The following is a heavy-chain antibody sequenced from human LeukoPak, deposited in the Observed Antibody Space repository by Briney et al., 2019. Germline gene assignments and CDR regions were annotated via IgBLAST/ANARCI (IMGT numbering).Heavy chain of an antibody. J-gene: IGHJ5*02. CDR3: ARDQSGEWELLSGWWFDP. Sequence: ASVKVSCKASGYTFTSYYMHWVRQAPGQGLEWMGIINPSGGLTSYAQKLQGRVTVTRDMSTSTVYMELSNLRSEDTAVYYCARDQSGEWELLSGWWFDPWGQGTLVTVSS. V-gene: IGHV1-46*01. CDR2: INPSGGLT. CDR1: GYTFTSYY. D-gene: IGHD1-26*01.